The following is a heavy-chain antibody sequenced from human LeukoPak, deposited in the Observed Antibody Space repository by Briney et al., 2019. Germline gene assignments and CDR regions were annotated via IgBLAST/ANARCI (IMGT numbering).Heavy chain of an antibody. V-gene: IGHV3-74*01. CDR3: ARGGIFNPYEL. J-gene: IGHJ4*02. CDR2: ISDGNTT. CDR1: GFTFSSYW. Sequence: GGSLRLSCAASGFTFSSYWMHWVRQAPGKGLVWVSRISDGNTTSYADFVKGRFTISRDNAKNTLYLQMNSLRAEDTAVYYCARGGIFNPYELWGQGTLVTVSS. D-gene: IGHD3-22*01.